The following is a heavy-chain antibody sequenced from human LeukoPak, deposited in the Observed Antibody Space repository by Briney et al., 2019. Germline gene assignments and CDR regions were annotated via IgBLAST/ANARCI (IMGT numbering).Heavy chain of an antibody. CDR3: ARGTNYYDSSGYYPSS. V-gene: IGHV3-20*04. CDR1: GFTFGDYG. Sequence: GGSLRLSCAASGFTFGDYGMSWVRQAPGKGLEWVSGINWNGGSTGYADSVKGRFTISRDDAKNSLYLQMNSLRAEDTALYYCARGTNYYDSSGYYPSSWGQGTLVTVSS. CDR2: INWNGGST. J-gene: IGHJ4*02. D-gene: IGHD3-22*01.